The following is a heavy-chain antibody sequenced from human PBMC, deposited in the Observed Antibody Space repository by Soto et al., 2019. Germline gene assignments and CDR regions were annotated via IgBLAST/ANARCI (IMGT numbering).Heavy chain of an antibody. CDR2: MNPGSGDT. J-gene: IGHJ5*02. CDR1: GYSFTNND. D-gene: IGHD3-16*01. Sequence: ASVKVSCKASGYSFTNNDVSWVRQATGQGLEWMGWMNPGSGDTGYAQKLQGRVTMTRDISIATAYMELSSLRSDDTAIYYCARIETFGAVNCYDPWVQGTLVTGS. V-gene: IGHV1-8*01. CDR3: ARIETFGAVNCYDP.